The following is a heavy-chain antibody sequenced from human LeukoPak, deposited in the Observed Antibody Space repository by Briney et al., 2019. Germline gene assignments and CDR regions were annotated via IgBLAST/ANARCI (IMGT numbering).Heavy chain of an antibody. CDR1: GSTFSRSA. CDR2: VIPILGTT. V-gene: IGHV1-69*05. CDR3: ARGDGSATMGFDS. D-gene: IGHD1-26*01. Sequence: SVKVSCKASGSTFSRSAISWVRQAPGQGLQWMGGVIPILGTTNYAQRFQDRVSITTDDSTSTSYMESRSLRSVDTAVYYCARGDGSATMGFDSWGQGTLVTVSS. J-gene: IGHJ4*02.